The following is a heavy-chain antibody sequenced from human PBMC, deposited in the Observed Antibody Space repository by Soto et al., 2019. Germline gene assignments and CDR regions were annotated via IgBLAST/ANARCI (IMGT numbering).Heavy chain of an antibody. CDR1: GFTFSSYG. CDR3: AKAAGDGDLPDFAY. CDR2: ISYAGSNK. J-gene: IGHJ4*02. V-gene: IGHV3-30*18. D-gene: IGHD4-17*01. Sequence: QVQLVESGGGVVQPGRSMRLSCAASGFTFSSYGMHWVRQATGKGLEWVAVISYAGSNKYYADSVKCRFTISRDNSKDPLYLPRNSLRAEDTVVYYGAKAAGDGDLPDFAYCGQVTLVTVSS.